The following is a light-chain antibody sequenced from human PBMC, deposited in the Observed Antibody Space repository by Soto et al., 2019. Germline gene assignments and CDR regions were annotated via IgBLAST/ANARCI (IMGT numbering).Light chain of an antibody. V-gene: IGKV3-11*01. CDR1: QSVGSK. J-gene: IGKJ5*01. CDR2: DAF. CDR3: QQRSSWPIT. Sequence: EIVLTQSPGTLSLSPGERATLSCRASQSVGSKLAWFQQKPGQAPRLLIYDAFNRATGIPARFSGSGSGTDFTVTISSLEPEDFAVYYCQQRSSWPITFGPGTRLEIK.